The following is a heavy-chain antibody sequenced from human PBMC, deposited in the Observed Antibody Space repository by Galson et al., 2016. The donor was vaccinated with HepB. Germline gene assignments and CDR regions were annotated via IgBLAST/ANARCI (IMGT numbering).Heavy chain of an antibody. V-gene: IGHV5-10-1*01. J-gene: IGHJ5*02. D-gene: IGHD3-9*01. CDR1: RYSFSNYW. CDR3: ARLRNVLTGSNWFDP. Sequence: QSGAEVKKPGESLRISCQGSRYSFSNYWITWVRQMPGKGLEWMGRIDPSDSYINYSPSSEGHVTISVDKSNFTAYLHWSSLRASDTAIYYCARLRNVLTGSNWFDPWGQGTLVIVSS. CDR2: IDPSDSYI.